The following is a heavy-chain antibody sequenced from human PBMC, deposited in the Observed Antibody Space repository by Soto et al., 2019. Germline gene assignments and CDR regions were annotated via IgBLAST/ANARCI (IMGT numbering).Heavy chain of an antibody. D-gene: IGHD6-13*01. CDR3: AKNGRAAAMYNWFDP. Sequence: EVQLLESGGGLVQPGGSLRLSCTGSGFTFSSYAMNWVRQVPGKGLECVSTISGSGGTTYYADSVKGRFTISRDNSKNTLYLQMSSLRAEHTAVYYCAKNGRAAAMYNWFDPWGQGTLVTVSS. CDR1: GFTFSSYA. CDR2: ISGSGGTT. V-gene: IGHV3-23*01. J-gene: IGHJ5*02.